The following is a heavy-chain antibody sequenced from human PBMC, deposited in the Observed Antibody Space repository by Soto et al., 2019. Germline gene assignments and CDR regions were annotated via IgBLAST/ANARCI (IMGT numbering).Heavy chain of an antibody. D-gene: IGHD3-22*01. J-gene: IGHJ4*02. CDR2: HRNKANSYTT. V-gene: IGHV3-72*01. Sequence: GGSLRLSCAASGFTFSDHYMDWVRQAPGKGLEWVGRHRNKANSYTTEYAASVKGRFTISRDDSKNTAYLQMNSLKTEDTAVYYCTRPDFYFSSGSPSRPTDFWGQGTXVTVFS. CDR1: GFTFSDHY. CDR3: TRPDFYFSSGSPSRPTDF.